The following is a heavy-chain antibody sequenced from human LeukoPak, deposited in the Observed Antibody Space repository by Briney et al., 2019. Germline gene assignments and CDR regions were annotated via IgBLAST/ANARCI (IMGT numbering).Heavy chain of an antibody. CDR3: ARDNDLLRYFDWPLDY. Sequence: GGSLRLSCAASGFTFDDYAMHWVRQAPGKGLEWVSSISSSSSYIYYADSVKGRFTISRDDAKNSLYLQMNSLRAEDTAVYYCARDNDLLRYFDWPLDYWGQGTLVTVSS. J-gene: IGHJ4*02. V-gene: IGHV3-21*01. D-gene: IGHD3-9*01. CDR1: GFTFDDYA. CDR2: ISSSSSYI.